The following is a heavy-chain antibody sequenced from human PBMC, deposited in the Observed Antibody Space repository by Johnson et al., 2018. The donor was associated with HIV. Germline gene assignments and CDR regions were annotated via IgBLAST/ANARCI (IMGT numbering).Heavy chain of an antibody. CDR3: AKDVGNYWPDAFDI. CDR2: IQYDGTKV. CDR1: GFTFSNYG. J-gene: IGHJ3*02. D-gene: IGHD3-3*01. Sequence: QVQLVESGGGVVQPGGSLRLSCAASGFTFSNYGIHWVRQAPGRGLEWVTFIQYDGTKVYYADYVKGRFTSARDNSKNMLYLQMNNLRVEDTAVYYCAKDVGNYWPDAFDIWGQGAVVTVSS. V-gene: IGHV3-30*02.